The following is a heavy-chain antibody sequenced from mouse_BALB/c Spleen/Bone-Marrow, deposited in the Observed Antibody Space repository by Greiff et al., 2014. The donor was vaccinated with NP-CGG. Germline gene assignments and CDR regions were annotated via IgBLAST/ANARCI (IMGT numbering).Heavy chain of an antibody. CDR3: ARLLLYYYAMDY. CDR1: GYSFTGYT. J-gene: IGHJ4*01. CDR2: INPYNGGT. V-gene: IGHV1-18*01. Sequence: EVQLQQSGPELVKPGASMKISCKASGYSFTGYTMHWVKQSHGKDLEWIGLINPYNGGTNYNQKFKDKATLTVDRSSSTAYMELLSLTSEDSAVYYCARLLLYYYAMDYWGQGTSVTVSS. D-gene: IGHD1-1*01.